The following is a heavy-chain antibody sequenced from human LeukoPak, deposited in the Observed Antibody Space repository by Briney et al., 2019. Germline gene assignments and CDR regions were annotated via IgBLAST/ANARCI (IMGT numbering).Heavy chain of an antibody. V-gene: IGHV1-69*04. CDR2: IIPILGIA. CDR3: ARVSSSWGYFDY. J-gene: IGHJ4*02. Sequence: GASVKVSCKASGGTFSSYAISWVRQAPGQGLEWMGRIIPILGIANYAQKFQGRVTITADKSTSTAYMELSSLRSEDTAVYYCARVSSSWGYFDYWGQGTLVTVSS. CDR1: GGTFSSYA. D-gene: IGHD6-13*01.